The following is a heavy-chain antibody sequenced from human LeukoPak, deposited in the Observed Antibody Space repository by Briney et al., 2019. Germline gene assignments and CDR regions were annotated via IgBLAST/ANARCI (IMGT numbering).Heavy chain of an antibody. Sequence: GGSLRLSCAASGFTVSSNYMSWVRQAPGKGLEWVSVIYSGGSTYYADSVKGRFTISRDNSKNTLYLQMNSLRAEDTAVYYCARVGGDYGDYGGWFDPWGQGTLVTVSS. CDR3: ARVGGDYGDYGGWFDP. CDR2: IYSGGST. D-gene: IGHD4-17*01. CDR1: GFTVSSNY. J-gene: IGHJ5*02. V-gene: IGHV3-53*01.